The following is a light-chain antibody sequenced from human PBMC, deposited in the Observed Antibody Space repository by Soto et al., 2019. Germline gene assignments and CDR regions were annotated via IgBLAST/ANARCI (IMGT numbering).Light chain of an antibody. V-gene: IGKV1-39*01. CDR1: QTISNF. J-gene: IGKJ1*01. CDR2: AAS. CDR3: QQTYSSPRT. Sequence: DIQMTQSPSSLSASVGDRVTITCRASQTISNFVNWYQQKLGRAPRLLIYAASSLQSGVXXRVSCSGSGANVTLTISSRRPEEFATYYCQQTYSSPRTFGQGTKVDIK.